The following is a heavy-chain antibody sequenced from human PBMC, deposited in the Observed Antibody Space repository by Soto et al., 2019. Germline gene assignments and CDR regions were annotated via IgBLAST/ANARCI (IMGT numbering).Heavy chain of an antibody. V-gene: IGHV3-53*04. CDR1: GFTVSSNY. Sequence: GGSLRLSCAASGFTVSSNYMNWVRQDRGKGLEWVSVIYSAGSTYYADSVKGRFTISRHRSSNTLYLQMNSLRAEDTAIYYCARASEYCSGGSCYPDAFDIWGQGTMVTVSS. D-gene: IGHD2-15*01. J-gene: IGHJ3*02. CDR2: IYSAGST. CDR3: ARASEYCSGGSCYPDAFDI.